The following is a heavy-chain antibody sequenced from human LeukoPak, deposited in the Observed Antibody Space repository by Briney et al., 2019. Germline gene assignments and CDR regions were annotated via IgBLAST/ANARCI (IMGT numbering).Heavy chain of an antibody. Sequence: PSETLSLTCTVSGDSISPYCGSGIRHPTGKGLEWIGYIYYSGSTTYNPSLKSRVTIAVDTYKNQFSLKLRSVTAADTAVYYCARVTGYVIGDYFDYWGQGTLVTVSS. CDR3: ARVTGYVIGDYFDY. CDR1: GDSISPYC. CDR2: IYYSGST. D-gene: IGHD3-22*01. V-gene: IGHV4-59*13. J-gene: IGHJ4*02.